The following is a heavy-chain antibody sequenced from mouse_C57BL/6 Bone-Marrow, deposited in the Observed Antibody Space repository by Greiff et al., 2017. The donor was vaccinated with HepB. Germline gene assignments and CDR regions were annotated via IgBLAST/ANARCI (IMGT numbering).Heavy chain of an antibody. D-gene: IGHD2-3*01. CDR1: GFSLTSYG. CDR2: IWSDGST. V-gene: IGHV2-6-1*01. CDR3: ARHSRDGYYVYWYFDV. J-gene: IGHJ1*03. Sequence: VKVVESGPGLVAPSQSLSITCTVSGFSLTSYGVHWVRQPPGKGLEWLVVIWSDGSTTYNSALKSRLSISKDNSKSQVFLKMNSLQTDDTAMYYCARHSRDGYYVYWYFDVWGTGTTVTVSS.